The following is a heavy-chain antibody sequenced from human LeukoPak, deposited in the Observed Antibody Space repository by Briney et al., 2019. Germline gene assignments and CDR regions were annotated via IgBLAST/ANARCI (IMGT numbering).Heavy chain of an antibody. CDR1: GFTFSSYA. CDR3: AKATVGTTGGSFDY. D-gene: IGHD1-26*01. V-gene: IGHV3-23*01. Sequence: VESLRLSCAASGFTFSSYAMRWVRQAPGKGLEWASGISSSGESTYYGDSVKGRFTISRDNSKNTLYLQMNSLRAEDTAVYYCAKATVGTTGGSFDYWGQGTLVTVSS. J-gene: IGHJ4*02. CDR2: ISSSGEST.